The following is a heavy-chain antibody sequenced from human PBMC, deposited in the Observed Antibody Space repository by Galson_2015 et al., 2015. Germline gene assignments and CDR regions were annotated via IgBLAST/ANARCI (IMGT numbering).Heavy chain of an antibody. CDR1: GFTASSNH. CDR2: IYSGGST. CDR3: ARHYHDSSGYYNYFDY. J-gene: IGHJ4*02. V-gene: IGHV3-66*02. Sequence: SLRLSCAASGFTASSNHMSWVRQAPGKGLEWVSVIYSGGSTYSADSVQGRFTISRDNSKNTLYLQMNSLRAEDTAVYYCARHYHDSSGYYNYFDYWGQGTLVTVSS. D-gene: IGHD3-22*01.